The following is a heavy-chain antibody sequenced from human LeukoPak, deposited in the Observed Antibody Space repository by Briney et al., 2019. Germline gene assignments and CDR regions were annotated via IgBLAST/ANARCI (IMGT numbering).Heavy chain of an antibody. CDR2: ISGSGGST. Sequence: GLSVNLSLVAEGCIFSRYAMRWFRQAPRKGLEWVSAISGSGGSTYYADSVKGRFTISRDNSKNTLYLQMNSLRAEDTAVYYCAKCLSSSCYAANDYWGQGTLVTVSS. D-gene: IGHD2-2*01. V-gene: IGHV3-23*01. CDR1: GCIFSRYA. J-gene: IGHJ4*02. CDR3: AKCLSSSCYAANDY.